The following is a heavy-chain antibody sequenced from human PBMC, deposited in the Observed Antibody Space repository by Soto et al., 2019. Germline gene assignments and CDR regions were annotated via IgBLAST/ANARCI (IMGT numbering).Heavy chain of an antibody. J-gene: IGHJ4*02. CDR3: AREKVGTTFFDN. CDR1: GFAISRGYY. V-gene: IGHV4-38-2*02. CDR2: IYPSVSS. Sequence: SETLSLTCNVSGFAISRGYYWSWVRQPPGKGLEWIGSIYPSVSSYHNPSLESRLTLSIDTSKNQFNLKLASVTAADTALYYCAREKVGTTFFDNWGQGTQVTVSS. D-gene: IGHD1-1*01.